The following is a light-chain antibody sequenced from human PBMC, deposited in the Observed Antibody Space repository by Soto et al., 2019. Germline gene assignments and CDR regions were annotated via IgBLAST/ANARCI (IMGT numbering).Light chain of an antibody. J-gene: IGKJ1*01. CDR1: QSIGSN. CDR2: AAS. Sequence: EIVMTQSPATLSVSPVERSTLSLIASQSIGSNLAWYQQKPGQAPRLLIYAASIRATDFPARFSGSGSGTEFTLTISGLQSDDFAVYFCQQYNNWPPWTFGHGTKVDIK. CDR3: QQYNNWPPWT. V-gene: IGKV3-15*01.